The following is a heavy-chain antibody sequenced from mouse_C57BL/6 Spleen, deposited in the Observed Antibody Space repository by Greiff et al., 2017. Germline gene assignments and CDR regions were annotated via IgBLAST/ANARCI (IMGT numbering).Heavy chain of an antibody. D-gene: IGHD2-1*01. CDR3: ARQGKDY. Sequence: EVQLVESGGDLVKPGGSLKLSCAASGFTFSSYGMSWVRQTPDKRLEWVATISSGGSYTYYPDSVKGRFTISRDNAKNTLYLQMSSLKSEDTAMYYCARQGKDYWGKGTTLTVSS. J-gene: IGHJ2*01. CDR1: GFTFSSYG. CDR2: ISSGGSYT. V-gene: IGHV5-6*01.